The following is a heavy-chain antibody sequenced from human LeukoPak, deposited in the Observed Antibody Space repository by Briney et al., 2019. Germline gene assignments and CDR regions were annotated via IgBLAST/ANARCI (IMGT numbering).Heavy chain of an antibody. CDR3: ARGNYYDSSGYSP. CDR2: IYYSGST. V-gene: IGHV4-39*07. J-gene: IGHJ5*02. Sequence: SETLSLTCTVSGGSISSSSYYWGWIRQPPGKGLEWIGSIYYSGSTYYNPSLKSRVTISVDTSKNQFSLKLSSVTAADTAVYYCARGNYYDSSGYSPWGQGTLVTVSS. D-gene: IGHD3-22*01. CDR1: GGSISSSSYY.